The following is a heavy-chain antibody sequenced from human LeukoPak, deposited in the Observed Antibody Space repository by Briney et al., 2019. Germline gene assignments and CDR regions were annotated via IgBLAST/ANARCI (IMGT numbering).Heavy chain of an antibody. CDR1: GGSFSGYY. CDR3: ARGKRGKGLKTYYYDSSGYWPIDY. J-gene: IGHJ4*02. Sequence: SETLSLTCTVYGGSFSGYYWSWIRQPPGKGLEWIGEINHSGSTNYNPSLKSRVTISVDTSKNQFSLKLSSVTAADTAVYYCARGKRGKGLKTYYYDSSGYWPIDYWGQGTLVTVSS. D-gene: IGHD3-22*01. CDR2: INHSGST. V-gene: IGHV4-34*01.